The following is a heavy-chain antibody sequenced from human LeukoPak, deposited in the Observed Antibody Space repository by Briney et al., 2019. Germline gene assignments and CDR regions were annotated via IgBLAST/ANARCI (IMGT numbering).Heavy chain of an antibody. J-gene: IGHJ3*02. CDR2: IVPIFGTA. CDR3: ARDPGEMATTLNAFDI. V-gene: IGHV1-69*13. CDR1: GGTFSSYA. Sequence: GASVKVSCKASGGTFSSYATTWVRQAPGQGLEWMGGIVPIFGTANYAQKLQGRVTITADESTKTAYMELSSLRSEDTAVYYCARDPGEMATTLNAFDIWGHGTMVTVS. D-gene: IGHD5-24*01.